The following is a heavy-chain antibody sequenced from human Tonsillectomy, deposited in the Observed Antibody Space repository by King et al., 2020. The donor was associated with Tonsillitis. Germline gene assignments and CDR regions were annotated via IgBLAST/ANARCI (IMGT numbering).Heavy chain of an antibody. D-gene: IGHD3-10*01. V-gene: IGHV4-30-4*01. Sequence: QLQESGPGLVKPSKTLSLTRTVSGGSISSGDYYWSWISQPPGKGLAWIGYIYYSGSNNYNPSPKGRVTISVDTSKNQFSLKLSSVTAADTDVYDCARRRVGDYGSGSYWVGFEAVDIWGQGNMVTVAA. CDR1: GGSISSGDYY. CDR2: IYYSGSN. J-gene: IGHJ3*02. CDR3: ARRRVGDYGSGSYWVGFEAVDI.